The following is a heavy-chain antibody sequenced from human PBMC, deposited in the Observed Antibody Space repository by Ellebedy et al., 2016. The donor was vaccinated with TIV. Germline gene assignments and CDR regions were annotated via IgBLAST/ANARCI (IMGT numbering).Heavy chain of an antibody. D-gene: IGHD6-13*01. CDR1: GFTFSNYW. V-gene: IGHV3-7*01. Sequence: GESLKISCAASGFTFSNYWMSWVRQAPGKGLEWVANIKQDGSEKYYVDSVKGRFTISRDNAKNSLYLQMNSLRAEDTAVYYCARDRISASGIFDYWGQGTLVTVSS. CDR2: IKQDGSEK. CDR3: ARDRISASGIFDY. J-gene: IGHJ4*02.